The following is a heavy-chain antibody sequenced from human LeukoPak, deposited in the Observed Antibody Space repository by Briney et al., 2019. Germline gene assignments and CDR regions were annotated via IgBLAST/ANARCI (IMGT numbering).Heavy chain of an antibody. V-gene: IGHV1-2*02. CDR1: GYTFTGYY. CDR3: ARAVVVVAATILYNWFDP. D-gene: IGHD2-15*01. J-gene: IGHJ5*02. Sequence: ASVKVSCKASGYTFTGYYMHWVRQAPGQGLEWMGWVNPNSGGTNYAQKFQGRVTMTRDTSISTAYMELSRLRCDGTAGYYCARAVVVVAATILYNWFDPWGQGTLVTVSS. CDR2: VNPNSGGT.